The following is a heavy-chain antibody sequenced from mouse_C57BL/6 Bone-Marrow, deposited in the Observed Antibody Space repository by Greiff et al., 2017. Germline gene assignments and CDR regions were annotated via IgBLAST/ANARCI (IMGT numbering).Heavy chain of an antibody. Sequence: EVQGVESGGDLVKPGGSLKLSCAASGFTFSSYGMSWVRQTPDKRLEWVATISSGGSYTYYPDSVKGRFTISRDNAKNTLYLQMSSLKSEDTDMYYCARQDYVEYAMDYWGQGTSVTVSS. CDR2: ISSGGSYT. CDR3: ARQDYVEYAMDY. D-gene: IGHD2-4*01. J-gene: IGHJ4*01. CDR1: GFTFSSYG. V-gene: IGHV5-6*01.